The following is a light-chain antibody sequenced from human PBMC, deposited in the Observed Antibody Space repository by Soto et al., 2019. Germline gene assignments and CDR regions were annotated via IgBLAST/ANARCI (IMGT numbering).Light chain of an antibody. CDR3: QQSYSTPGT. Sequence: DIQMTQSPSSLSASVGDRVTITCRASQSISSYLNWYQQKPGKAPKLLIYAASSLQSGVPSRFSGSGSGTDFTLTISSLQPEDFETYYCQQSYSTPGTLGQGTKVDI. CDR2: AAS. CDR1: QSISSY. V-gene: IGKV1-39*01. J-gene: IGKJ1*01.